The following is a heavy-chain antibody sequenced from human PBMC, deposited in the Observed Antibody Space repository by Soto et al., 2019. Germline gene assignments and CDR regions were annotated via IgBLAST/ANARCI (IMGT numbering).Heavy chain of an antibody. J-gene: IGHJ4*02. V-gene: IGHV4-61*08. CDR3: ARDNLLHAMVRLFDL. D-gene: IGHD3-10*01. CDR2: IYDNGGT. CDR1: GGSVSSGGYY. Sequence: SETLSLTCTVSGGSVSSGGYYWTWIRQPPGKGLEWIGNIYDNGGTKYNPSLKSRVTMSVDTSRNQFSLQLSSVTAADTAVYYCARDNLLHAMVRLFDLWGQGALVTVSS.